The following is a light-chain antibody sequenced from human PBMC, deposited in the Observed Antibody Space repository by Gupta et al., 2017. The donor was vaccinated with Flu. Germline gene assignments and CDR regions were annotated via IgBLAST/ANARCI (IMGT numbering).Light chain of an antibody. Sequence: QSVLTQPPSVPGAPGQTVTISCTGNSPNLGAGHDVHWYQQLPGAAPKLLIFGDNGRPSGVPDRFSASKSATSASLAITGLQTEDEADYYCQSYDSSLSGYLLFGGGTKLTVL. CDR2: GDN. V-gene: IGLV1-40*01. CDR1: SPNLGAGHD. J-gene: IGLJ3*02. CDR3: QSYDSSLSGYLL.